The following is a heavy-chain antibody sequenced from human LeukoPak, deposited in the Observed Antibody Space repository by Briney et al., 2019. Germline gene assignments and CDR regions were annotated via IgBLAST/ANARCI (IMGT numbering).Heavy chain of an antibody. CDR3: ARSQGIAALRGWDY. CDR2: INHSGST. D-gene: IGHD6-6*01. CDR1: GGSFSGYY. V-gene: IGHV4-34*01. J-gene: IGHJ4*02. Sequence: SETLSLTCAVYGGSFSGYYWSWIRQPPGKGLEWIGEINHSGSTNYNPSLKSRVTISVDTSKNQFSLKLSSVTAADPAVYYCARSQGIAALRGWDYWGQGTLVTVSS.